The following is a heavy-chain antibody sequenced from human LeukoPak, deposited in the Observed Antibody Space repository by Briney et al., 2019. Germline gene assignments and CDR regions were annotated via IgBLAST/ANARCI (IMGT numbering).Heavy chain of an antibody. J-gene: IGHJ4*02. CDR3: AGHSYGSGSYGAY. CDR1: GYSISSGYY. Sequence: PSETLSLTCAVSGYSISSGYYWGWIRQPPGKGLEWIGSIYHSGSTYYNPSLKSRVTISVDTSKNQFSLKLSSGAAAHTAVYYCAGHSYGSGSYGAYWGQGTLVTVSS. D-gene: IGHD3-10*01. CDR2: IYHSGST. V-gene: IGHV4-38-2*01.